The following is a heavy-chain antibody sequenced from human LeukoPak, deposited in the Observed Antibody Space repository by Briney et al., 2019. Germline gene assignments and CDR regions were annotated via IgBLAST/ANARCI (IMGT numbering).Heavy chain of an antibody. V-gene: IGHV4-61*01. D-gene: IGHD2-15*01. CDR3: ARDLVVAARNDI. J-gene: IGHJ3*02. CDR2: IYYSGST. CDR1: GGSVSSGSYY. Sequence: MPSETLSLTCTVSGGSVSSGSYYRSWIRQPPGKGLEWIGYIYYSGSTNYNPSLKSRVTISVDTSKNQFSLKLSSVTAADTAVYYCARDLVVAARNDIWGQGTMVTVSS.